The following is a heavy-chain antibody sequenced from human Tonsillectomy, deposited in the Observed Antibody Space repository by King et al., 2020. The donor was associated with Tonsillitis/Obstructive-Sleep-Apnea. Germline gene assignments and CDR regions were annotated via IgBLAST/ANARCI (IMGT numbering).Heavy chain of an antibody. Sequence: HVQLVESGGGVVQPGTSLRLSCAASRVTFSTYAMHWVRQAPGKGLEWMAVISFDGNNKYYADSVKGRFTISRDNSKNTLNLQMNSLTPEDTAIYYCARGWAGRINSYYHYFDVWGQGTTVTVSS. CDR3: ARGWAGRINSYYHYFDV. CDR1: RVTFSTYA. J-gene: IGHJ6*02. D-gene: IGHD6-19*01. V-gene: IGHV3-30*01. CDR2: ISFDGNNK.